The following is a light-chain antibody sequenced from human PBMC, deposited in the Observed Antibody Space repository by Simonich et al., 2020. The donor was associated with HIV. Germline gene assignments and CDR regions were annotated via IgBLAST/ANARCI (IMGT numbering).Light chain of an antibody. J-gene: IGKJ2*01. Sequence: DIQMTQSPSSLSASVGDRVTIPCRESQSISNSLNWFQQKPGKAPKLLIFAASSVQSGVPSRFSGSGSGTDFTLTISSLQPEDFATYYCQQSYSTPMYTFGQGTKLEIK. V-gene: IGKV1-39*01. CDR1: QSISNS. CDR3: QQSYSTPMYT. CDR2: AAS.